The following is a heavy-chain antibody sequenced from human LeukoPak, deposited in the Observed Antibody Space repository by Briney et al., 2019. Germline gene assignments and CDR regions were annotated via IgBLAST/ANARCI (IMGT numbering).Heavy chain of an antibody. J-gene: IGHJ6*03. V-gene: IGHV3-21*01. CDR1: GFTFSSYN. D-gene: IGHD2-21*01. CDR2: ISFSSTYI. Sequence: GGSLRLSCAASGFTFSSYNMNWVRQAPGKGLEWVSSISFSSTYIYYADSVKGRFTISGDNAKNSLYLQMNSLRAEDTAVYYCATDLFDYMDVWGKGTTVTASS. CDR3: ATDLFDYMDV.